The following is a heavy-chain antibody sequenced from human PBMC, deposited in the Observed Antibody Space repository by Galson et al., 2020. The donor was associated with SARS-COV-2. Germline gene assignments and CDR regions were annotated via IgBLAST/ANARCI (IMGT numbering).Heavy chain of an antibody. CDR1: GGSISSYY. J-gene: IGHJ5*02. Sequence: SETLSLTCTVSGGSISSYYWSWIRQPPGKGLEWIGYIYYSGSTNYHPSLKSRVTISVDTSKNQFSLKLSSVTAADTAVYYCAREGYSDSNGYPFDPWGQGTLVTVSS. V-gene: IGHV4-59*13. CDR2: IYYSGST. D-gene: IGHD3-22*01. CDR3: AREGYSDSNGYPFDP.